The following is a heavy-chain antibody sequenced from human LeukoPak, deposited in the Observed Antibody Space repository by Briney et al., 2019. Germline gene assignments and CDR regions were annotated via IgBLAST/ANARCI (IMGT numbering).Heavy chain of an antibody. CDR1: GYTFTGYY. CDR2: INPNSGGT. V-gene: IGHV1-2*02. J-gene: IGHJ4*02. D-gene: IGHD3-3*01. Sequence: ASVKVSCKASGYTFTGYYMHWVRQAPGQGLEWMGWINPNSGGTNYAQKFQGRVTVTRDTSISTAYMELSRLRSDDTAVYYCARGGFLEWLSYYLDYWGQGTLVTVSS. CDR3: ARGGFLEWLSYYLDY.